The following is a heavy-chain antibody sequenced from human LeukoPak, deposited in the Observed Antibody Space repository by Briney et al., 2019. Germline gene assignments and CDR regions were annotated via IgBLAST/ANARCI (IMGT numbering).Heavy chain of an antibody. D-gene: IGHD3-22*01. CDR2: IIPIFGTA. V-gene: IGHV1-69*05. Sequence: GASVKVSCKASGGTFSSYAISWVRQAPGQGLEWMEGIIPIFGTANYAQKFQGRVTITTDESTSTAYMELSSLRSEDTAVYYCARDLESPNYYDGSGYYHRFDPWGQGTLVTVSS. CDR1: GGTFSSYA. CDR3: ARDLESPNYYDGSGYYHRFDP. J-gene: IGHJ5*02.